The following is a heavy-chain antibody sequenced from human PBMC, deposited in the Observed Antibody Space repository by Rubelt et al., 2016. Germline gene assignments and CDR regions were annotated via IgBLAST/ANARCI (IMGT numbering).Heavy chain of an antibody. J-gene: IGHJ4*02. CDR3: AAGVDYYFDY. V-gene: IGHV1-3*01. D-gene: IGHD2-8*01. CDR2: INAGNGNT. Sequence: QVQLVQSGAEVKKPGASVKVSCKASGYTFTSYAMHWVRQAPGQRLEWMGRINAGNGNTKYSQKFQGGCTISRDTSASTAYMGLSSLRSEDTAVYYCAAGVDYYFDYWGQGTLVTVSS. CDR1: GYTFTSYA.